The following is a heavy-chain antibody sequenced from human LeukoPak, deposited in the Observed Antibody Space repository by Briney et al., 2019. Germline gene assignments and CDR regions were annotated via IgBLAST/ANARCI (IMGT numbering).Heavy chain of an antibody. J-gene: IGHJ6*03. Sequence: ASVKVSCKASGYTFTGYYMHWVRQAPGQGLEWMGWINPNSGGTNYQGRVTMTRDTSISTACMELSRLRSDDTAVYYCASSFAMVNYYYYYMDVWGKGTTVTVSS. D-gene: IGHD5-18*01. CDR2: INPNSGGT. CDR1: GYTFTGYY. CDR3: ASSFAMVNYYYYYMDV. V-gene: IGHV1-2*02.